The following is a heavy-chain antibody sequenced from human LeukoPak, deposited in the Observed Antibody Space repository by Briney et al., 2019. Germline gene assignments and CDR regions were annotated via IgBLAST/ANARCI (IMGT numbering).Heavy chain of an antibody. CDR3: ARDNPYYYDSSGYYVV. CDR1: GFTFSSYW. CDR2: IKQDGSEK. V-gene: IGHV3-7*01. J-gene: IGHJ4*02. D-gene: IGHD3-22*01. Sequence: PGGSLRLSCAASGFTFSSYWMSWVRQAPGKGREWVANIKQDGSEKYYVDSVKGRFTISRDNAKNSLYLQMNSLRAEDTAVYYCARDNPYYYDSSGYYVVWGQGTLVTVSS.